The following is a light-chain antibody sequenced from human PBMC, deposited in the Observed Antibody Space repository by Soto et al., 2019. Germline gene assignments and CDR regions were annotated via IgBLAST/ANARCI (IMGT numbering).Light chain of an antibody. CDR1: QGIRND. CDR3: LQHNSYPWT. CDR2: AAS. J-gene: IGKJ1*01. V-gene: IGKV1-17*01. Sequence: IQMTQTQSSLSASVGARVTITCRASQGIRNDLAWYQQKPGKAPKPLIYAASSLKSGVPSRFSGSGSGAEFTLTISSLQPEDFATYYCLQHNSYPWTFGQGTKV.